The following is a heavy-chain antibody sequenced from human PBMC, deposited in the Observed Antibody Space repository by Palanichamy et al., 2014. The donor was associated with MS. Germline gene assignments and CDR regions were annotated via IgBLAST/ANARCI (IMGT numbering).Heavy chain of an antibody. CDR3: ARDFWSGYYDVFYYYYDMDV. V-gene: IGHV7-4-1*02. CDR1: GYTFTSYA. Sequence: QVQLVQSGSELKEPGASVKVSCKASGYTFTSYAMNWVRQAPGQGLEWMGWINTNTGNPTYAQGFTGRFVFSLDTSVSTAYLQISSLKAEDTAVYYCARDFWSGYYDVFYYYYDMDVWGQGTTVTVSS. CDR2: INTNTGNP. D-gene: IGHD3-3*01. J-gene: IGHJ6*02.